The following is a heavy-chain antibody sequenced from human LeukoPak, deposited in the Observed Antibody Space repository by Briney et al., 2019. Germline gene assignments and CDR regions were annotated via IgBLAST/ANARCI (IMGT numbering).Heavy chain of an antibody. CDR2: IKSDGST. V-gene: IGHV3-74*01. CDR1: GFTFSTYW. J-gene: IGHJ1*01. Sequence: GGSLRLSCAASGFTFSTYWMHWVRQAPGKGLVWVSLIKSDGSTNYADSVKGRFNISRDKAKNTVSLQMNSLRPEDTGVYYCARAPSEIGGYYPEYFRHWGQGTLVTVSS. CDR3: ARAPSEIGGYYPEYFRH. D-gene: IGHD3-22*01.